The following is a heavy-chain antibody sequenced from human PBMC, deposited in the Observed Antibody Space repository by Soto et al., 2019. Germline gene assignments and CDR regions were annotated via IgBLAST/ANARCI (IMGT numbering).Heavy chain of an antibody. CDR2: ISSSSSYI. J-gene: IGHJ4*02. D-gene: IGHD3-10*01. V-gene: IGHV3-21*04. CDR3: AKSLRGIIIDFDC. CDR1: GFTFSSYT. Sequence: GGSLRLSCAASGFTFSSYTMNWVRQAPGKGLEWVSSISSSSSYIYYADSVKGRFTISRDNAKNSLYLQMNGLRAEDTAVYYCAKSLRGIIIDFDCWGQGTLVTVS.